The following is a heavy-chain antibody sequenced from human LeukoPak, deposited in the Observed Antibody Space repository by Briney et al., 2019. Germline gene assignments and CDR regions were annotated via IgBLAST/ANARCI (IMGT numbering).Heavy chain of an antibody. CDR3: AKDRNKCSGGSCYPFDY. V-gene: IGHV3-30-3*01. CDR2: ISYDGSNK. CDR1: GFTFSSYA. J-gene: IGHJ4*02. Sequence: GRSLRLSCAASGFTFSSYAMHWVRQAPGKGLEWVAVISYDGSNKYYADSVKGRFTISRDNAKNSLYLQMNSLRVEDTALYYCAKDRNKCSGGSCYPFDYWGQGTLVTVSS. D-gene: IGHD2-15*01.